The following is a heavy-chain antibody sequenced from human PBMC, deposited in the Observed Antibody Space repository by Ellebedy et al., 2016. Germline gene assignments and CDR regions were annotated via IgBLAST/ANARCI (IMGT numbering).Heavy chain of an antibody. CDR1: GDSVSSSSAT. D-gene: IGHD3-10*01. J-gene: IGHJ4*02. CDR2: TYYRSKWNN. V-gene: IGHV6-1*01. CDR3: ARSSGRVDS. Sequence: SETLSLXCAISGDSVSSSSATWNWIRQSPSRGLEWLGRTYYRSKWNNDYAVSVKSRIAINPDTSKNQVSLQLNSVTPEDTAVYYCARSSGRVDSWGQGTLVTVSS.